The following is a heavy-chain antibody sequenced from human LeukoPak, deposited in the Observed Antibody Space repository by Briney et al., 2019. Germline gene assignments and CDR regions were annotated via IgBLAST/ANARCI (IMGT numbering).Heavy chain of an antibody. J-gene: IGHJ4*02. CDR3: ARTGYCSSTSCYDLYYFDY. D-gene: IGHD2-2*01. Sequence: GGSLRLSCAASGFTFSDYYMSWIRQAPGKGLEWVSYIRSSGSTTYYADSVKGRFTISRDNAKNSLYLQMNSLRAEDTAVYYCARTGYCSSTSCYDLYYFDYWGQGTLVTVSS. CDR2: IRSSGSTT. V-gene: IGHV3-11*01. CDR1: GFTFSDYY.